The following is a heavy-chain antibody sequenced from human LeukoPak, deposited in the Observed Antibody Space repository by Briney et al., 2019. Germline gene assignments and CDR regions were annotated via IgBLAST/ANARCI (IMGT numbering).Heavy chain of an antibody. CDR3: ARVKVFSSFWTPDY. CDR2: ISSSGSTI. J-gene: IGHJ4*02. V-gene: IGHV3-48*03. D-gene: IGHD3-3*02. Sequence: PGGSLRLSCSASGFTFRSYEMNWVRQAPGKGLEEDSYISSSGSTIYYADSEKGRFTISRDNAKNSLYLQMNGLRAEDTAVYYCARVKVFSSFWTPDYWGQGTLVTVSS. CDR1: GFTFRSYE.